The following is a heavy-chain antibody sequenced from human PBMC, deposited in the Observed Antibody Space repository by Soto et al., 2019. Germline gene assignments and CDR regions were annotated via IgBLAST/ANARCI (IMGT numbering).Heavy chain of an antibody. Sequence: QVQLVQSGAEVKKTGASVKVSCKASGYTFIGYYIHWVRQAPGQGLEWMGWINPNSGGTNYAQRFQGWVKMTRDRSISTAYMELSRLKSDDTAVYYCARVGGGLASLGYYGMDVWGQGTTVTVSS. CDR3: ARVGGGLASLGYYGMDV. V-gene: IGHV1-2*04. D-gene: IGHD3-10*01. CDR1: GYTFIGYY. CDR2: INPNSGGT. J-gene: IGHJ6*02.